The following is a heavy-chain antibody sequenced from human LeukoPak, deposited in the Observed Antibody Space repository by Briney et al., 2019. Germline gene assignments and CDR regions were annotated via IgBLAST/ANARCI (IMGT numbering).Heavy chain of an antibody. CDR1: GGSFSGYY. J-gene: IGHJ3*02. V-gene: IGHV4-34*01. CDR2: INHSGST. D-gene: IGHD5-12*01. Sequence: SETLSLTCAVYGGSFSGYYWSWIRQPPGKGLEWIGEINHSGSTNYNPSLKSRVTISVDTSKNQFSLKLSSVTAADTAVYYCARIPARLRRSAFDIWGQGQWSPSLQ. CDR3: ARIPARLRRSAFDI.